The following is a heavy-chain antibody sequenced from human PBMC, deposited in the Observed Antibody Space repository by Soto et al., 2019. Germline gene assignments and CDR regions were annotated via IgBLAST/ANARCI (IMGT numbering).Heavy chain of an antibody. D-gene: IGHD2-15*01. J-gene: IGHJ5*02. CDR2: IIPIFGTA. CDR3: ARMRYCSGGSWTNWFDP. Sequence: QVQLVQSGAEVKKPGSSVKVSCKASGGTFRSYAISWVRQAPGQGLEWMGGIIPIFGTANYAQKFQGRVTITADESTSAAYMELSRLRSEGTAVYYRARMRYCSGGSWTNWFDPWGQGTLVTVSS. V-gene: IGHV1-69*01. CDR1: GGTFRSYA.